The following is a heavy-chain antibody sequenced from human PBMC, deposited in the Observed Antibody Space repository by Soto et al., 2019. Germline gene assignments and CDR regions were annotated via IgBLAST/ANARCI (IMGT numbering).Heavy chain of an antibody. J-gene: IGHJ6*02. CDR3: ARYVDIVATVPGYYYYGMDV. V-gene: IGHV6-1*01. D-gene: IGHD5-12*01. CDR2: TYYRSKWYN. Sequence: SQTLSLTCAISGDSVSSNSAAWNWIRQSPSRGLEWLGRTYYRSKWYNDYAVSVKSRITINPDTSKNQFSLQLNSVTPEDTAVYYCARYVDIVATVPGYYYYGMDVWGQGTTVAVCS. CDR1: GDSVSSNSAA.